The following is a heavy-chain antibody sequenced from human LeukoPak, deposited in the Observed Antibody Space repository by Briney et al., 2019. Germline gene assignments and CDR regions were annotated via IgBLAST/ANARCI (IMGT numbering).Heavy chain of an antibody. CDR3: ATDPSPKGGAAYPGYNWFDP. Sequence: ASVKVSCKVSGYTLTELSMHWVRQAPGKGLEWMGGFDPEDGKTIYAQKFQGRVTMTEDTSTDTAYMELSSLRSEDTAVYYCATDPSPKGGAAYPGYNWFDPWGQGTLVTVSS. CDR2: FDPEDGKT. CDR1: GYTLTELS. V-gene: IGHV1-24*01. J-gene: IGHJ5*02. D-gene: IGHD3-16*01.